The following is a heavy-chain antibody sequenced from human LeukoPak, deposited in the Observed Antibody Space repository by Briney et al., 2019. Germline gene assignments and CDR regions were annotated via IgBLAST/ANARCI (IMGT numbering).Heavy chain of an antibody. J-gene: IGHJ3*02. Sequence: PSETLSLTCTVSGGSASSNYWSWIRLAPGDGLEWIGYISDSGSTNYNTSLKSRVTLPLATPTSQFSLKLSSVTAADTAVYYCARDGCADGYNYCSLDAFDIWGQGTMVTVSS. CDR1: GGSASSNY. CDR2: ISDSGST. CDR3: ARDGCADGYNYCSLDAFDI. D-gene: IGHD5-24*01. V-gene: IGHV4-59*02.